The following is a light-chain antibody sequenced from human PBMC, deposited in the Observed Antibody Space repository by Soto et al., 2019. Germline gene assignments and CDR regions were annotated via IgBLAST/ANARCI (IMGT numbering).Light chain of an antibody. J-gene: IGKJ5*01. CDR2: GAF. CDR1: PSVTNF. CDR3: QQRNVWPPVT. Sequence: PGERATLSCRASPSVTNFLAWXQQXPXXXXXLXXXGAFNRATGIPARFSGSGSGTDFTLTISSLEPEDSAVYYCQQRNVWPPVTFGQGKRLEIK. V-gene: IGKV3-11*01.